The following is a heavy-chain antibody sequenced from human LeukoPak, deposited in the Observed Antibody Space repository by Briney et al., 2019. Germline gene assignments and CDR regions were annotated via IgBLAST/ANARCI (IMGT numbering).Heavy chain of an antibody. Sequence: PSETLSLTCAVYGGSFSGYYWSWIRQPPGKGREWIGEINHSGSTNYNPALKSRVTISVDTSKNQFSLKLSSVTAADTAVYYCARGTHDYGDYGTFDYWGQGTLVTVSS. J-gene: IGHJ4*02. CDR1: GGSFSGYY. CDR3: ARGTHDYGDYGTFDY. D-gene: IGHD4-17*01. CDR2: INHSGST. V-gene: IGHV4-34*01.